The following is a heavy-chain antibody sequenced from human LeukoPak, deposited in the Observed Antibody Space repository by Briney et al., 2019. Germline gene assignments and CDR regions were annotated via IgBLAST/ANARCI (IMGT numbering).Heavy chain of an antibody. Sequence: SVKVSCKASGGTFSSYAISWVRQAPGQGLEWMGGIIPIFGTANYAQKFQGRVTITTDESTSTAYMELSSLRSEDTAVYYCASSYYYDSSGYLTDAFDIWGQGTMVTVSS. CDR1: GGTFSSYA. V-gene: IGHV1-69*05. CDR2: IIPIFGTA. D-gene: IGHD3-22*01. CDR3: ASSYYYDSSGYLTDAFDI. J-gene: IGHJ3*02.